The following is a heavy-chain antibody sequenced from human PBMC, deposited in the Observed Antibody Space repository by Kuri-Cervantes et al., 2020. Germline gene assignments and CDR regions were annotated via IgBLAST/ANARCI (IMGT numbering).Heavy chain of an antibody. CDR2: ISAYNGNT. V-gene: IGHV1-18*01. CDR1: GYTFTSYG. D-gene: IGHD3-3*01. CDR3: ARGRIGGYDFWSGYWIY. J-gene: IGHJ4*02. Sequence: ASVKVSCKASGYTFTSYGISWVRQAPGQGLEWMGWISAYNGNTNYAQKFQGRVTMTRNTSISTAYMELSSLRSEDTAVYYCARGRIGGYDFWSGYWIYWGQGTLVTVSS.